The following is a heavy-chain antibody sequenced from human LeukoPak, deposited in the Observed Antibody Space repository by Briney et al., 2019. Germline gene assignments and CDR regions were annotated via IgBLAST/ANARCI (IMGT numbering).Heavy chain of an antibody. CDR2: IYTSGST. V-gene: IGHV4-4*09. J-gene: IGHJ5*02. D-gene: IGHD2-15*01. CDR1: GGSISSYY. Sequence: SETLSLTCTVSGGSISSYYWSWIRQPPGKGLEWIGYIYTSGSTNYNPSLKSRATISVDTSKNQFSLKLSSVTAADTAVYYCARQDEGGPNPFDPWGQGTLVTVSS. CDR3: ARQDEGGPNPFDP.